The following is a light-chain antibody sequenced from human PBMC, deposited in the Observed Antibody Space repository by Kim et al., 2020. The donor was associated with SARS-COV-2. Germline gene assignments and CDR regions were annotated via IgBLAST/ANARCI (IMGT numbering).Light chain of an antibody. V-gene: IGLV4-69*01. CDR2: LYSDGRH. CDR1: SGHSSYA. Sequence: SAKLAGNLSSGHSSYAIAWHRQQPEKGPRYLRKLYSDGRHRKGDGIPDRFSGSSSGAERNLIISSLQSEDEADYHCQTWGTGPWVFGGGTQLTVL. CDR3: QTWGTGPWV. J-gene: IGLJ3*02.